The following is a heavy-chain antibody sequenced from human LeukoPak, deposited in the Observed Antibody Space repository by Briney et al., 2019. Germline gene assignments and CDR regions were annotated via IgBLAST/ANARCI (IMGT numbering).Heavy chain of an antibody. CDR3: AKRPSIIVGVSNWFDP. V-gene: IGHV3-23*01. Sequence: GGSLSLSCGASGFTFGSYSMNWARHAPGEGREWVSYIRGNGGSTYYADSVKGRFTISRDNSKNTLYLQIHSLRAEDTAVYYCAKRPSIIVGVSNWFDPWGQGTLVTVSS. CDR1: GFTFGSYS. J-gene: IGHJ5*02. CDR2: IRGNGGST. D-gene: IGHD1-26*01.